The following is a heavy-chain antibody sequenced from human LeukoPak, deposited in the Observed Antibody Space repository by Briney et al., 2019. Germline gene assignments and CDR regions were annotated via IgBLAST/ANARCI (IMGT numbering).Heavy chain of an antibody. CDR1: GFTFDDYA. J-gene: IGHJ4*02. Sequence: GGSLRLSCAASGFTFDDYAMHWVRQAPGKGLEWVSGISWNSGSIGYADSVKGRFTISRDNAKNSLYLQMNSLRAEDTALYYCAKGMSCSSWYLDYWGQGTLVTVSS. CDR3: AKGMSCSSWYLDY. D-gene: IGHD6-13*01. CDR2: ISWNSGSI. V-gene: IGHV3-9*01.